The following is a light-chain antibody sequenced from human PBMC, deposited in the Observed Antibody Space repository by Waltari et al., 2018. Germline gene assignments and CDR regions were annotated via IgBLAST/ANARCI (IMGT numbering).Light chain of an antibody. CDR3: QQYNDWPPLT. Sequence: EVVMTQSPATVSVSPGERVTISCRASQSVSSFVACYQQKPGQAPRLLISGASNRATGNPARLSGSGSGTEFTLTIGRLQSEDFAIYYCQQYNDWPPLTFGGGTKLESK. V-gene: IGKV3-15*01. CDR2: GAS. J-gene: IGKJ4*01. CDR1: QSVSSF.